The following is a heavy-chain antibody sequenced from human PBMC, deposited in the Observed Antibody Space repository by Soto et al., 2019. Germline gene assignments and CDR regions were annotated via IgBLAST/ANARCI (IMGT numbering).Heavy chain of an antibody. CDR1: GYTFTSYY. D-gene: IGHD5-12*01. CDR2: VRPVAGAT. V-gene: IGHV1-46*03. Sequence: ASVKVSCKAAGYTFTSYYVHWMRLSPGQGLEWMGIVRPVAGATIYAQKFQDRVTMTRDTSTSTVHMELSSLTFDDTAVYYCTREPPEGYHFDSWGQGTLVTVSS. J-gene: IGHJ4*02. CDR3: TREPPEGYHFDS.